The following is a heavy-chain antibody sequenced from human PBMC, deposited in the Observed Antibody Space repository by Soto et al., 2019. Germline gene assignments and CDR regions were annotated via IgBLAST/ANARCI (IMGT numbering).Heavy chain of an antibody. CDR1: GFTFRDYY. Sequence: PVGSLRLCCAASGFTFRDYYMSWIRPAPGKGLEWVSYISPSSSYTNYAVSVKGRFTISRDNAKNSVYLQMNSLRAEDTAVYYCARNHIAASGTSAYDIWGQGTMVTVSS. CDR2: ISPSSSYT. CDR3: ARNHIAASGTSAYDI. J-gene: IGHJ3*02. V-gene: IGHV3-11*06. D-gene: IGHD6-13*01.